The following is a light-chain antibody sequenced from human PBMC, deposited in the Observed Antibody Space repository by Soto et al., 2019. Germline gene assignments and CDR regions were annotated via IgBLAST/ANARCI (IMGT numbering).Light chain of an antibody. Sequence: EIVLTQSPATLSLSPGERATLSCRASQRVSSYLAWYQQKPGQAPRLLIYDASNRATGIPARFSGSGSGTDFTLTISSLEPEDFAVYYCQQRSSWWTFGQGTKVEIK. CDR1: QRVSSY. CDR2: DAS. V-gene: IGKV3-11*01. CDR3: QQRSSWWT. J-gene: IGKJ1*01.